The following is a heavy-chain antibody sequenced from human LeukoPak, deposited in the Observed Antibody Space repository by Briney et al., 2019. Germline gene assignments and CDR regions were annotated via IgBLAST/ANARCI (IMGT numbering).Heavy chain of an antibody. J-gene: IGHJ4*02. CDR2: IDPSGGST. Sequence: GASVKVSCKASGYTFTNYYVHWVRQAPGQGLEWLGFIDPSGGSTTYAQNFRGRVTLTRDMSTSTLYMDLSSLTSEDTAIYYCAREAGDSDYWGQGTLVTVSS. CDR3: AREAGDSDY. D-gene: IGHD6-13*01. CDR1: GYTFTNYY. V-gene: IGHV1-46*01.